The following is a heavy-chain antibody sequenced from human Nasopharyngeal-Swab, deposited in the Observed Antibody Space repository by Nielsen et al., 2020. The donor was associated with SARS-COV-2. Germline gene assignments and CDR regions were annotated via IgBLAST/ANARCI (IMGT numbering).Heavy chain of an antibody. D-gene: IGHD3-22*01. V-gene: IGHV3-11*04. CDR3: ARGDDTTVYYEPFDS. CDR1: GFIFSDYY. J-gene: IGHJ4*02. Sequence: GESLKISCAASGFIFSDYYMTWIRQVPGKGLEWVSTISRGGESIYYADSVKGRFTISRDNAKNSVYLQMNSLRAEDSAVYYCARGDDTTVYYEPFDSWGQGTLVTVSS. CDR2: ISRGGESI.